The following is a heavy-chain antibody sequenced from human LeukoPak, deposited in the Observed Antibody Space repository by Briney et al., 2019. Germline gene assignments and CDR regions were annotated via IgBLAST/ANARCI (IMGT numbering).Heavy chain of an antibody. J-gene: IGHJ3*02. CDR2: IIPIFGTA. Sequence: SVKVSCKASGYTFTSYGISWVRQAPGQGLEWMGGIIPIFGTANYAQKFQGRATITADESTSTAYMELSSLRSEDTAVYYCARVRDGYGSLDAFDIWGQGTMVTVSS. V-gene: IGHV1-69*13. CDR3: ARVRDGYGSLDAFDI. CDR1: GYTFTSYG. D-gene: IGHD5-24*01.